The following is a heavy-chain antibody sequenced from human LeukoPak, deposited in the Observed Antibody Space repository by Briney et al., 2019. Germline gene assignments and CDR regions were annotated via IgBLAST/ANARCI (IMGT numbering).Heavy chain of an antibody. V-gene: IGHV3-30*10. D-gene: IGHD2-2*01. J-gene: IGHJ4*02. Sequence: PGGSLTLSCAASGFTISSYAMNWVRQAPGKGLEWVALISHDGSNKYYTESVKDRFTISRDSSKNTLYLQMNSLRAEDTAVYYCTTSAEIYSNSFDYWGQGTPVTVSS. CDR2: ISHDGSNK. CDR1: GFTISSYA. CDR3: TTSAEIYSNSFDY.